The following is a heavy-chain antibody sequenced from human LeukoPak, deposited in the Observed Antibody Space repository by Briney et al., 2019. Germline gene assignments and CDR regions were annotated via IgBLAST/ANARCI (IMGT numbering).Heavy chain of an antibody. Sequence: PGESLRLSCAASGFTVSSNYMSWVRQAPGKGLEWVSVIYSGGSTYYADSVKGRFTISRDNSKNTLYLQMNSLRAEDTAVYYCARVPRNSGYTAIDYWGQGTLVTVSS. J-gene: IGHJ4*02. CDR2: IYSGGST. CDR1: GFTVSSNY. V-gene: IGHV3-66*01. CDR3: ARVPRNSGYTAIDY. D-gene: IGHD5-12*01.